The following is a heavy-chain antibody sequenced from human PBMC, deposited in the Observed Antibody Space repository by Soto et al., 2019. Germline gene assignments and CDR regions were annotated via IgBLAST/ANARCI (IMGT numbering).Heavy chain of an antibody. CDR1: GFTFSSYS. CDR2: ISSSSSTI. J-gene: IGHJ6*03. Sequence: GGSLRLSCAASGFTFSSYSMNWVRQAPGKGLEWVSYISSSSSTIYYADSVKGRFTISRDNAKNSLYLQMNSLRPEDTAVYYCARGGGRPGSLAAKYYYYDMDVWGKGTTVTVSS. CDR3: ARGGGRPGSLAAKYYYYDMDV. V-gene: IGHV3-48*01. D-gene: IGHD6-6*01.